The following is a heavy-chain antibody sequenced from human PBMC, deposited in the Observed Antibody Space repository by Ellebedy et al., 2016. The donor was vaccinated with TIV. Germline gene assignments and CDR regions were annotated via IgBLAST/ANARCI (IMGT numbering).Heavy chain of an antibody. D-gene: IGHD2-21*02. CDR1: GDSISTNY. V-gene: IGHV4-59*08. J-gene: IGHJ4*02. CDR3: ARHNCGGDCGFDY. CDR2: IFDNAIT. Sequence: MPSETLSLTCTISGDSISTNYWTWIRQPPGKGLECIGYIFDNAITNYSPSLKNRVAMSVDTSKNRFSLSLNFVTAADTAVYYCARHNCGGDCGFDYWGQGTLVIVSS.